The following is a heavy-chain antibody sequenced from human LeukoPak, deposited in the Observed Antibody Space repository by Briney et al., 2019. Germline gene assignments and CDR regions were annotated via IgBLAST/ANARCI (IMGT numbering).Heavy chain of an antibody. J-gene: IGHJ3*02. D-gene: IGHD3-16*01. CDR1: GFTFSSYA. CDR3: AKDPSTLIYEGIAFDI. CDR2: ISGSGGST. Sequence: QTGGSLRLSCAASGFTFSSYAMSWVRQAPGKGLEWVSAISGSGGSTYYADSVKGRFTISRDNSKNTLYLQMNSLRAEDTAVYYCAKDPSTLIYEGIAFDIWGQGTMVTVSS. V-gene: IGHV3-23*01.